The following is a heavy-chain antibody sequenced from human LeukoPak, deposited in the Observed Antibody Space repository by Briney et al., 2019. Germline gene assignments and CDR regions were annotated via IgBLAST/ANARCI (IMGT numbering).Heavy chain of an antibody. CDR1: GFTFSSYA. CDR2: ISGSGGNT. CDR3: VRDLFYSSGWYYFDS. V-gene: IGHV3-23*01. Sequence: GGSLRLSCAASGFTFSSYAMSWVRQAPGKGLEWVSAISGSGGNTYYADSVKGRFTISRDNSKSTLYLQVNSLRAEDTAIYYCVRDLFYSSGWYYFDSWGQGTLVSVSS. J-gene: IGHJ4*02. D-gene: IGHD6-19*01.